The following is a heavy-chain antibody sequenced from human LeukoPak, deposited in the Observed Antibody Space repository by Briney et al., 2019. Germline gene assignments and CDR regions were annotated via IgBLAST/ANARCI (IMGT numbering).Heavy chain of an antibody. Sequence: SLKVSCKDSGGTFSSYAISWVRQAPGQGLEWMGGIIPIFGTANYAQKFQGRVTITADESTSTAYMELSSLRSEDTAVYYCARRGRAAAVLGYYYGMDVWGKGTTVTVSS. CDR2: IIPIFGTA. J-gene: IGHJ6*04. CDR3: ARRGRAAAVLGYYYGMDV. V-gene: IGHV1-69*13. D-gene: IGHD6-13*01. CDR1: GGTFSSYA.